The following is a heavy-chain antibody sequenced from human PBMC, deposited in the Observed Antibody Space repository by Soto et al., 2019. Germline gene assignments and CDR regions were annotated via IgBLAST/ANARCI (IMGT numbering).Heavy chain of an antibody. Sequence: PSETLSLTCTVSGGSISSGDYYWSWIRQPPGKGLEWIGYIYYSGSTYYNPSLKSRVTISVDTSKNQFSLKLSSVTAADTAVYYCARDVRGVAATTSGMDVWGQGTTVTVSS. CDR1: GGSISSGDYY. D-gene: IGHD2-15*01. CDR2: IYYSGST. CDR3: ARDVRGVAATTSGMDV. J-gene: IGHJ6*02. V-gene: IGHV4-30-4*01.